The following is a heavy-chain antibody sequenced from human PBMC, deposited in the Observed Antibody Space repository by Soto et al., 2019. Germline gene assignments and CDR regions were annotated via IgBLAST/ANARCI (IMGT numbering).Heavy chain of an antibody. CDR2: ITYDGSDQ. V-gene: IGHV3-30*18. CDR1: GFTFITSG. CDR3: AKDNPAVAR. J-gene: IGHJ4*02. Sequence: GGSLRLSCVASGFTFITSGMHWVRQAPGKGLEWVAIITYDGSDQHYADSVKGRFTISRDNSRNTLYLQMNSLTIDDTAVYYCAKDNPAVARWGQGTLVTVSS.